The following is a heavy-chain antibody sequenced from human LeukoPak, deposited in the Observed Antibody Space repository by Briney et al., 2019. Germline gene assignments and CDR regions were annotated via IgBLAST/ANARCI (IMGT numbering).Heavy chain of an antibody. CDR1: GFTFSSYA. V-gene: IGHV3-23*01. Sequence: PGGSLRLSCAASGFTFSSYAMSWVRQAPGKGLEWVSAISSSGVNTYFAASVKGRFTISRDNSKNTLYLQMNSLRAEDTAVYYCAKVTNSTTRYFGLWGRGTLVTLSS. D-gene: IGHD2-15*01. J-gene: IGHJ2*01. CDR3: AKVTNSTTRYFGL. CDR2: ISSSGVNT.